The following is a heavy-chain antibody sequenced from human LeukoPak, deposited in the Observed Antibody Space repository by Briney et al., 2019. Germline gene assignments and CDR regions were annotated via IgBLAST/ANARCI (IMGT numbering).Heavy chain of an antibody. CDR2: IKQDGSEK. Sequence: GGSLRLSCAASGFTFSSYWMSWVRQAPGKGLEWVANIKQDGSEKYYVDSVKGRFTISRDNAKNSLYLQMKTLRAEDTAVYYCARDGGYSGYDLEYYYYYYMDVWGKGTTVTISS. CDR3: ARDGGYSGYDLEYYYYYYMDV. D-gene: IGHD5-12*01. J-gene: IGHJ6*03. CDR1: GFTFSSYW. V-gene: IGHV3-7*03.